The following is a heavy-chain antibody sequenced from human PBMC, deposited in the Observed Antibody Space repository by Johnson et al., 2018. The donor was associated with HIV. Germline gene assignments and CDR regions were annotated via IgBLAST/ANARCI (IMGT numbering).Heavy chain of an antibody. CDR2: ITPDGGDE. V-gene: IGHV3-7*01. CDR3: GRGSSSWYGDAFDI. Sequence: VQLVESGGGLVQPGGSLRLSCVASGFTFSGYSMSWVRQAPGKGLEWVAYITPDGGDEFTEYSVTGRSTISRDNAKNSLYLQMNRLRAEATAVYYCGRGSSSWYGDAFDIWGQGTMVTVSS. CDR1: GFTFSGYS. D-gene: IGHD6-13*01. J-gene: IGHJ3*02.